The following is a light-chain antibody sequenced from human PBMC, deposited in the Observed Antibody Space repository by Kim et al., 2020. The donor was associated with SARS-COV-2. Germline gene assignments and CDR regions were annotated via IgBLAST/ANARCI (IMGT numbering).Light chain of an antibody. V-gene: IGKV1-5*03. CDR3: QQYHTHST. CDR1: EYVQNW. J-gene: IGKJ1*01. Sequence: PASVVDTLTITCRASEYVQNWLAWDQQKPGQVPKLLIEKASQLQSGVPARFSVSGSGTEFTLTITNLQPSDFATYYCQQYHTHSTFGQGTKVDIK. CDR2: KAS.